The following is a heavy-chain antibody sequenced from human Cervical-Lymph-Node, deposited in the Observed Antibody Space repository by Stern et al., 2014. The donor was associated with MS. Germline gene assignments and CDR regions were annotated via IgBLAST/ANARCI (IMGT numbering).Heavy chain of an antibody. CDR2: IVPLFGKP. CDR1: GGTFSNYA. V-gene: IGHV1-69*01. D-gene: IGHD4-17*01. CDR3: ASPLTATSVPFGYYGMDV. Sequence: VQLVESGAEVKKPGSSVKVSCKASGGTFSNYATSCVRQAPGQGLEWMGGIVPLFGKPNYAQKFQGRVTITADESTSTAYMDLSSLRSEDTAVYYCASPLTATSVPFGYYGMDVWGQGTTVTVS. J-gene: IGHJ6*02.